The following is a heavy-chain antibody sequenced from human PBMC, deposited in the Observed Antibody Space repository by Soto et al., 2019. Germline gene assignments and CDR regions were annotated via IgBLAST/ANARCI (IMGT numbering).Heavy chain of an antibody. D-gene: IGHD2-21*02. CDR1: GGSFSGYY. Sequence: SETLSLTCAVYGGSFSGYYWTWIRQSPGKGLEWIGEINHSGSTYYNPSLKSRVTISVDTPKNQYSLKVTSVTAADSAVYYCARGPNPLVEVTALRPFDYWGQGTLVTVSS. CDR3: ARGPNPLVEVTALRPFDY. J-gene: IGHJ4*02. CDR2: INHSGST. V-gene: IGHV4-34*01.